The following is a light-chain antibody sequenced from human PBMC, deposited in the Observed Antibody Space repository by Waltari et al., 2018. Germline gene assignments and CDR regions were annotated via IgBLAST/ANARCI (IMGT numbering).Light chain of an antibody. CDR2: GAS. CDR1: QPISSNY. Sequence: TMLTQSPGTLSLAPGQRATLSCRASQPISSNYLAWYQQKPGQAPRLLIYGASTRASGIPDRFTGSGSGTDFTLTINKLEPEDFAVYYCHQYVGSPWTFGQGTKVEIK. CDR3: HQYVGSPWT. V-gene: IGKV3-20*01. J-gene: IGKJ1*01.